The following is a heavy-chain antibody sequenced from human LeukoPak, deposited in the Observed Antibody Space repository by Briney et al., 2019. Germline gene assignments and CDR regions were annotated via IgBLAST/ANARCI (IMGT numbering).Heavy chain of an antibody. CDR2: IGADGIAT. CDR1: GFTFSRYA. D-gene: IGHD5-24*01. CDR3: AIDPPVSLLPIRNY. V-gene: IGHV3-23*01. Sequence: GGSLRLSCAASGFTFSRYAMSWVRQAPGTGLEWVSAIGADGIATYHADSVKGRFTISRDNSKNTLSLQVNSLRAEDTALYYCAIDPPVSLLPIRNYWGQGTLVTVSS. J-gene: IGHJ4*02.